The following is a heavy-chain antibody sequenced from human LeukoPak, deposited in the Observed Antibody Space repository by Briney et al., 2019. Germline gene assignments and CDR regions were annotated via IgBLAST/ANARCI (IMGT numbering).Heavy chain of an antibody. CDR1: GFMFDDYA. D-gene: IGHD1-26*01. V-gene: IGHV3-9*01. CDR2: VGWHGGSI. J-gene: IGHJ3*02. CDR3: TKDKSARSSHGDAFDI. Sequence: GRSLRLSCVASGFMFDDYAIHWVRQAPGKGLEWVSGVGWHGGSIGYADSVKGRFTVSRDNAKRSLYLQMNSLRAEDTALYYCTKDKSARSSHGDAFDIWGQGTVVTVSS.